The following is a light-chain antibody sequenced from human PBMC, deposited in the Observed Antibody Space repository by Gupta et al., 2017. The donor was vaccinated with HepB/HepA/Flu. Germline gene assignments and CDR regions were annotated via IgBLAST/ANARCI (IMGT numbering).Light chain of an antibody. J-gene: IGKJ1*01. CDR1: QSISSY. V-gene: IGKV1-39*01. CDR2: AAS. Sequence: DIQMTQSPSSLSASVGDRVTITCRASQSISSYLNWYQQKPGKAPKLLIYAASSLQSGVPSRFSGSGSWTDFTLTISSLQPEDFATYYCQQSDSTPLTFGQGTKVEIK. CDR3: QQSDSTPLT.